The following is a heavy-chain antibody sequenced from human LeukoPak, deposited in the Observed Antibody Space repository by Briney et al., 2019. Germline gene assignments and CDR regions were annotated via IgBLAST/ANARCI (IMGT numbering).Heavy chain of an antibody. CDR1: GFTFGDYA. CDR2: IRSKAYGGTT. V-gene: IGHV3-49*04. J-gene: IGHJ6*02. Sequence: GGSLRLSCTASGFTFGDYAMSWVRQAPGKGLEWVGFIRSKAYGGTTEYAASVKGRFTISRDNAKNSLYLQMNSLRAEDTALYYCAKDMVRGVDYYYYGMDVWGQGTTVTVSS. CDR3: AKDMVRGVDYYYYGMDV. D-gene: IGHD3-10*01.